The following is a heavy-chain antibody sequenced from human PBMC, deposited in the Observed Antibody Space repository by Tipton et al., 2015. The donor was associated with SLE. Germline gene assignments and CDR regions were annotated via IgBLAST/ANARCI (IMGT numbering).Heavy chain of an antibody. Sequence: TLSLTCAVYGGSFSGYYWSWIRQPPGKGLEWIGYIYYSGSTNYNPSLKSRVTISVDTSKNQFSLKLSSVTAADTAVYYCARREGGYFQHWGQGTLVTVSS. V-gene: IGHV4-59*01. CDR1: GGSFSGYY. CDR3: ARREGGYFQH. CDR2: IYYSGST. J-gene: IGHJ1*01.